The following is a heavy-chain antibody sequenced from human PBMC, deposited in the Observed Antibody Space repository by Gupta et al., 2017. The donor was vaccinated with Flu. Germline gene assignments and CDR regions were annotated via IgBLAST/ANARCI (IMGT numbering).Heavy chain of an antibody. Sequence: QVQLQQWGAGLLKPSETLSRTCAAYGGSFSGYYWSWIRQPPGKGLEWIGEMNHSGSTNYNPSRKSRVTISVDTSKNQFSLKLSSVTAADTAVYYCARGVYSSGWYGYANWGQGTLVTVSS. D-gene: IGHD6-19*01. CDR2: MNHSGST. J-gene: IGHJ4*02. CDR3: ARGVYSSGWYGYAN. CDR1: GGSFSGYY. V-gene: IGHV4-34*01.